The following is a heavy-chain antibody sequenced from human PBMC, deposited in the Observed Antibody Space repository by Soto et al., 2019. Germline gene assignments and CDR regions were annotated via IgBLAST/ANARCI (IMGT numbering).Heavy chain of an antibody. J-gene: IGHJ1*01. V-gene: IGHV1-69*02. CDR3: ASPRQDIVVVPAAGAEDFQH. Sequence: QVQLVQSGAEVKKPGSSVKVSCKASGGTFSSYTISWVRQAPGQGLEWMGRIIPILGIANYAQKFQGRVTITADKSTSTAYMELSSLRSEDTAVYYCASPRQDIVVVPAAGAEDFQHWGQGTLVTVSS. CDR2: IIPILGIA. CDR1: GGTFSSYT. D-gene: IGHD2-2*01.